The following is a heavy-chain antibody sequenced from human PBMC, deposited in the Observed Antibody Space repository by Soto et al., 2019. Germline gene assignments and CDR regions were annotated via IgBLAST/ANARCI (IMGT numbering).Heavy chain of an antibody. D-gene: IGHD1-20*01. CDR3: AKDAVPYNGKWDWFDS. CDR1: SFTFSDFA. CDR2: IGGGGSDT. Sequence: DVQLLESGGGLVQPGGSLTLSCAASSFTFSDFAMSWVRQAPGKGLEWVSSIGGGGSDTYYADSGKGRFTISRDNSKNTLYLQMDSLRDEDTAVYYCAKDAVPYNGKWDWFDSWGQGTLVIVSS. V-gene: IGHV3-23*01. J-gene: IGHJ5*01.